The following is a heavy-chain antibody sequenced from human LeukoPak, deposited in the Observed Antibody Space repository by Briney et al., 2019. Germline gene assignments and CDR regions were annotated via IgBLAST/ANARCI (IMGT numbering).Heavy chain of an antibody. V-gene: IGHV1-2*06. Sequence: GASVKVSCKASGYTFTGYCMHWVRQAPGQGLEWMGRINPNSGGTNYAQKFQGRVTMTRDTSISTAYMELSRLRSDDTAVYYCARSDWTGTSVGLDWGQGTLVTVSS. CDR1: GYTFTGYC. J-gene: IGHJ4*02. D-gene: IGHD1-1*01. CDR2: INPNSGGT. CDR3: ARSDWTGTSVGLD.